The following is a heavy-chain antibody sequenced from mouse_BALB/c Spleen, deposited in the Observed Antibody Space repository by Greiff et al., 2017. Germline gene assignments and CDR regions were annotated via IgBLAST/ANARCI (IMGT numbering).Heavy chain of an antibody. D-gene: IGHD3-3*01. Sequence: DVMLVESGGGLVKPGGSLKLSCAASGFTFSSYAMSWVRQSPEKRLEWVAEISSGGSYTYYPDTVTGRFTISRDNAKNTLYLVMSSLRSEDTAMYYCARDEGPLYAMDYWGQGTSVTVSS. J-gene: IGHJ4*01. CDR2: ISSGGSYT. V-gene: IGHV5-9-4*01. CDR1: GFTFSSYA. CDR3: ARDEGPLYAMDY.